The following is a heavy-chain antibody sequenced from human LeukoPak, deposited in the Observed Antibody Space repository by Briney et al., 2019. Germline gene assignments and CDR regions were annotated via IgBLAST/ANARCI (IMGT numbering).Heavy chain of an antibody. D-gene: IGHD6-6*01. CDR3: AREYSSSSGRFYDY. Sequence: PGGSLRLSCAASGFTFSSYWIHWVRQAPGKGLVWVSRINTDGSGTTYADSVKGRSTISRDNAKSTLYLQMNSLRAEDTAVYYCAREYSSSSGRFYDYWGQGTLVTVSS. CDR2: INTDGSGT. J-gene: IGHJ4*02. V-gene: IGHV3-74*01. CDR1: GFTFSSYW.